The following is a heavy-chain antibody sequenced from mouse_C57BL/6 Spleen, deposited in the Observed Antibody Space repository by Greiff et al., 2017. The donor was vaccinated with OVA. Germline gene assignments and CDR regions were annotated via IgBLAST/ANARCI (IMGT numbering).Heavy chain of an antibody. V-gene: IGHV5-6*01. CDR1: GFTFSSYG. D-gene: IGHD4-1*01. J-gene: IGHJ2*01. CDR3: ARHGTGTLFDY. CDR2: ISSGGSYT. Sequence: EVQVVESGGDLVKPGGSLKLSCAASGFTFSSYGMSWVRQTPDKRLEWVATISSGGSYTYYPDSVKGRFTISRDNAKNTLYLQMSSLKSEDTAMYYCARHGTGTLFDYWGQGTTLTVSS.